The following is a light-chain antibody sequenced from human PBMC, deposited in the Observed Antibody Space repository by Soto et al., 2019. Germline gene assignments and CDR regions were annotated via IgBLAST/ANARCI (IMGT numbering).Light chain of an antibody. CDR3: QQRHMWPIT. CDR1: QSVSST. Sequence: EIFMTQAPSSLSVSPVGIATLSCRASQSVSSTLAWYQQKPGQAPRLLIYDAYNRATGIPPRFSGSGSGTDFTLTISSLEPEDSAVYYCQQRHMWPITFGQGTRLEI. CDR2: DAY. J-gene: IGKJ5*01. V-gene: IGKV3-11*01.